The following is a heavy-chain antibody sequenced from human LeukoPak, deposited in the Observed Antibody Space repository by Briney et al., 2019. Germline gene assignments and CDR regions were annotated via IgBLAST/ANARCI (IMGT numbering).Heavy chain of an antibody. J-gene: IGHJ4*02. V-gene: IGHV4-59*01. D-gene: IGHD3-22*01. CDR2: IYYSGST. CDR3: ASESRRGTYYYDSSGYYY. Sequence: SETLSLTCTVSGGSISSYYWSWIRQPPGKGLEWIGYIYYSGSTNYNPSLKSRVTISVDTSKNQFSLKLSSVTAADTAVYYCASESRRGTYYYDSSGYYYWGQGTLVTVSS. CDR1: GGSISSYY.